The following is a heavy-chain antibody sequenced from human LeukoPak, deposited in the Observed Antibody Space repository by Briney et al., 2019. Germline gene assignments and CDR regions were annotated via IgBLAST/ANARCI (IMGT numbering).Heavy chain of an antibody. CDR3: ATNTAMATLYFDY. J-gene: IGHJ4*02. V-gene: IGHV4-30-2*01. Sequence: PSQTLSLTCAVSGGSISSGGYSWSWIRQPPGKGLEWIGYIYHSGSTYYNPSLKSRVTISVDRSKNQFSLKLSSVTAADTAVYYCATNTAMATLYFDYWGQGTLVTVSS. CDR2: IYHSGST. CDR1: GGSISSGGYS. D-gene: IGHD5-18*01.